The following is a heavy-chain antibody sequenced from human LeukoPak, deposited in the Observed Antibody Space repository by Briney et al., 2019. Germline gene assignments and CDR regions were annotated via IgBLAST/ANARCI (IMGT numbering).Heavy chain of an antibody. CDR2: TRNDGSKK. V-gene: IGHV3-30*02. D-gene: IGHD1-26*01. CDR1: GLTFSTYG. J-gene: IGHJ4*02. Sequence: GGSLRLSCAASGLTFSTYGMHWVRQAPGKGLEWVAFTRNDGSKKYYADSVKGRFTISRDNSKNTLDLQMGSLGAEDMAVYYCARRPYSGSYYVDYWGQGTLVTVSS. CDR3: ARRPYSGSYYVDY.